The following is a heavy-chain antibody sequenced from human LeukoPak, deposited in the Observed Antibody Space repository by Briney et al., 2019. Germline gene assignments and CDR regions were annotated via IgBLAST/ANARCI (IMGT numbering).Heavy chain of an antibody. Sequence: ASLKVSCKASGYTFTGYYMHWVRQAPGQGLEWMGWINPNSGGTNYAQKFQGRVTMTRDTSISTAYMELSRLISDDTAVYYCARALSLWQIDYWGQGTLVTVSS. J-gene: IGHJ4*02. V-gene: IGHV1-2*02. CDR2: INPNSGGT. CDR1: GYTFTGYY. D-gene: IGHD3-10*01. CDR3: ARALSLWQIDY.